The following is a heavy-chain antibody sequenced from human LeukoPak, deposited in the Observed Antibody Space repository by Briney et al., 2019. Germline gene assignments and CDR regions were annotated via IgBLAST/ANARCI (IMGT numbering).Heavy chain of an antibody. CDR2: ISGSGGST. D-gene: IGHD5-18*01. CDR1: GFTFSSYA. Sequence: PGGSLRLSCAASGFTFSSYAMSWVRQAPGKGLEWVSAISGSGGSTYYADSVKGRFTISRDNSKNTLYLQMNSLRGEDTAVYYCAKDPRGYSYAKGGDYWGQGTLVTVSS. CDR3: AKDPRGYSYAKGGDY. V-gene: IGHV3-23*01. J-gene: IGHJ4*02.